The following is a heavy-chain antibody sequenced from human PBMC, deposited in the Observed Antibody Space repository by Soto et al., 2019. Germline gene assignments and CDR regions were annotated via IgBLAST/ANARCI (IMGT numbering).Heavy chain of an antibody. Sequence: QVHLVESGGGVVQPGRSLRLSCAASGFTFSNNGMHWVRQAPGKGLEWMGVISYEGSEKYYAGSVKGRCTISRDNSKNTLYLHMDTLRAEDTAIYYCVKDKGAASGFDYWGQGILVTVSS. CDR3: VKDKGAASGFDY. CDR1: GFTFSNNG. V-gene: IGHV3-30*18. CDR2: ISYEGSEK. D-gene: IGHD3-16*01. J-gene: IGHJ4*02.